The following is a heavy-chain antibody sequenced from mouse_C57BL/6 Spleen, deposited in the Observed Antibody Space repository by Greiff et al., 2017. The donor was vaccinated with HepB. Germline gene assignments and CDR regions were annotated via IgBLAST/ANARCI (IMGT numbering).Heavy chain of an antibody. Sequence: VQLQQSGAELVRPGASVTLSCKASGYTFTDYEMHWVKQTPVHGLEWIGAIDPETGGTAYNQKFKGKAILTAVKSSSTAYMELRSLTSEDSAVYYCTRALSLDYWGQGTTLTVSS. V-gene: IGHV1-15*01. CDR2: IDPETGGT. D-gene: IGHD3-2*02. J-gene: IGHJ2*01. CDR1: GYTFTDYE. CDR3: TRALSLDY.